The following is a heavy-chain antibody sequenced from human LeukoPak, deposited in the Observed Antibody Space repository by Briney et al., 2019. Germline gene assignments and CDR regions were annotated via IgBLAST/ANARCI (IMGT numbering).Heavy chain of an antibody. D-gene: IGHD6-13*01. CDR1: GFTFDDYA. CDR2: ISWNSGSI. V-gene: IGHV3-9*01. CDR3: AKGAAAGILGGYYFDY. Sequence: PGGSLRLSCAASGFTFDDYAMHWVRQAPGKGLEWVSGISWNSGSIGYADSVKGRFTISRDNAKNSPYLQMNSLRAEDTALYYCAKGAAAGILGGYYFDYWGQGTLVAVSS. J-gene: IGHJ4*02.